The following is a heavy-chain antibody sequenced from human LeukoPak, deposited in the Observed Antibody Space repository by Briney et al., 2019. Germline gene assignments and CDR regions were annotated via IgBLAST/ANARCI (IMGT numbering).Heavy chain of an antibody. CDR3: ARGSYYYYYYYMDV. D-gene: IGHD3-16*02. Sequence: ASVKVSCKASGYTFTTHDINWVRQATGQGLEWMGWMNPNSGNTDYAQKFQGRVTITRNTSISTAYMEVSGLTSEDTAVYYCARGSYYYYYYYMDVWAEGPRSPSP. V-gene: IGHV1-8*03. J-gene: IGHJ6*03. CDR2: MNPNSGNT. CDR1: GYTFTTHD.